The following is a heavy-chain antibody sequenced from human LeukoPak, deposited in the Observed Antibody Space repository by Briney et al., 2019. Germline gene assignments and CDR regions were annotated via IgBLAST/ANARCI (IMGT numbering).Heavy chain of an antibody. J-gene: IGHJ6*02. CDR2: IKQDGSEK. Sequence: GGPLRLSCAVSGFTFNNYWMSWVRQAPGKGLEWVANIKQDGSEKYYVDSVKGRFTISRDNTKNSLYLQMNSLRAEDTAVYYCARDRVYGMDVWGQGTTVTVSS. D-gene: IGHD3-10*01. V-gene: IGHV3-7*01. CDR3: ARDRVYGMDV. CDR1: GFTFNNYW.